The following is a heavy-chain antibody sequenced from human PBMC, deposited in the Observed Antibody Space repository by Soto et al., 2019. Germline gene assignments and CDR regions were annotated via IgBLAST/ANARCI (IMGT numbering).Heavy chain of an antibody. J-gene: IGHJ4*02. D-gene: IGHD4-17*01. CDR2: INPYSGGT. Sequence: QVQLVQSGAEVKKPGASVKVSCKASGYTFTGYDMHWVRQAPGQGLEWMGWINPYSGGTNYAQKFQGRVTMTRDTSISTAYRELSRLRSDATAVYYCASGPPDYGDYGFDYWGQGTLVTGSS. CDR3: ASGPPDYGDYGFDY. CDR1: GYTFTGYD. V-gene: IGHV1-2*02.